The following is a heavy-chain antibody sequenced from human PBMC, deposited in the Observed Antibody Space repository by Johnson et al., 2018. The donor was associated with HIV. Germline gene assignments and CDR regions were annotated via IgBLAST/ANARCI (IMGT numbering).Heavy chain of an antibody. V-gene: IGHV3-7*01. CDR1: GFTFSSYW. D-gene: IGHD1-14*01. CDR3: ARDQGELRRTHAFDI. Sequence: VQLVESGGGVVQPGGSLRLSCAASGFTFSSYWMSWVRQAPGKGLEWVANIKQDGSEQYYVDSVKGRFTISRDNAKNSLYLQMNSLRAEDTAVYYCARDQGELRRTHAFDIWGQGTMVTVSS. CDR2: IKQDGSEQ. J-gene: IGHJ3*02.